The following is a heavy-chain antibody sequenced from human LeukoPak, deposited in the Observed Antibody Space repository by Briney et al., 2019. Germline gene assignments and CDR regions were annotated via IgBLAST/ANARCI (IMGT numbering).Heavy chain of an antibody. CDR2: ISYDGSNK. D-gene: IGHD2-21*01. CDR3: ARDNGDVVAPFLDV. V-gene: IGHV3-30*04. CDR1: GFTFSSYA. Sequence: GGSLRLSCAASGFTFSSYAMHWVRQAPGKGLEWVAVISYDGSNKYYADSVKGRFTISRDNSKNTLYLQMNSLRAEDTAVYYCARDNGDVVAPFLDVWGKGTTVTISS. J-gene: IGHJ6*04.